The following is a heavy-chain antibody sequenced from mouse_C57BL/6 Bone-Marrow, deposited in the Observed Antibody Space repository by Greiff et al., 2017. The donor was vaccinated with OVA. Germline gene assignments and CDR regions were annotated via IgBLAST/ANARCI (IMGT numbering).Heavy chain of an antibody. D-gene: IGHD1-1*01. CDR3: AREGITTVGGVDY. Sequence: VQLQQPGAELVRPGTSVKLSCKASGYTFTSYWMHWVKQRPGQGLEWIGVIDPSDSYTNYNQKFKGKATLTADKSSSTAYMQLSSLTSEDSAVYFCAREGITTVGGVDYWGQGTTLTVSS. V-gene: IGHV1-59*01. CDR2: IDPSDSYT. J-gene: IGHJ2*01. CDR1: GYTFTSYW.